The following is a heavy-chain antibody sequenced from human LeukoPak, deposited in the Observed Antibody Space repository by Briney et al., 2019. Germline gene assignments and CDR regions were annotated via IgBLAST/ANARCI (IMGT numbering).Heavy chain of an antibody. CDR2: INHSGST. Sequence: PSETLSLTCAVYGGSFSGYYWSWIRQAPGKGLEWIGEINHSGSTNYNPSLKSRVTISVDTSKNQFSLKLSSVTAADTAVYYCARTGMITFGGVIAKNDYWGQGTLVTVSS. CDR1: GGSFSGYY. J-gene: IGHJ4*02. D-gene: IGHD3-16*02. CDR3: ARTGMITFGGVIAKNDY. V-gene: IGHV4-34*01.